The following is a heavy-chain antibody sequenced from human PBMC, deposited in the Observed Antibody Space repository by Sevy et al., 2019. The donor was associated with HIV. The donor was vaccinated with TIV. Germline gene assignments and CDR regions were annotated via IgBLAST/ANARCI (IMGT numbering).Heavy chain of an antibody. Sequence: SETLSLTCAVYGGSFSGYYWGWIRQPPGKGLEWIGEINHSGSTNYNPSLKSRVTISVDTSKNQFSLKLSSVTAADTAVYYCARRHDFGSGYSIDYWGQGTLVTVSS. CDR3: ARRHDFGSGYSIDY. CDR1: GGSFSGYY. J-gene: IGHJ4*02. D-gene: IGHD3-3*01. V-gene: IGHV4-34*01. CDR2: INHSGST.